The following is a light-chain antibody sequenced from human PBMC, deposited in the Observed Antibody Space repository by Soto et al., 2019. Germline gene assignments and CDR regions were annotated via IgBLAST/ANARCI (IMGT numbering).Light chain of an antibody. J-gene: IGKJ4*01. Sequence: IQSTQSPSFLSASVGDRVTITCRPSQGISSYLAWYQQRPGKAPKVLLYAASSLQSGVPSRFSGSGSGTEFTLTISSLQPEDFATCYCQQFNTYPLTFGGGTKVDIK. CDR1: QGISSY. V-gene: IGKV1-9*01. CDR2: AAS. CDR3: QQFNTYPLT.